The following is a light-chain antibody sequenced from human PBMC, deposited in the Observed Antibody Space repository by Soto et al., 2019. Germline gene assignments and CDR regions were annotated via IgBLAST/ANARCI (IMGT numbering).Light chain of an antibody. CDR2: DDA. CDR1: KIGSKS. Sequence: SYELTQPPSVSVAPGQTARITCGGDKIGSKSVHWYQQRPGQAPVLVVYDDADRPSGIPERFSGSNSGNTDTLTITRVEAGDEADYYCHVWDNSDLSLFGGGTKVTVL. J-gene: IGLJ2*01. CDR3: HVWDNSDLSL. V-gene: IGLV3-21*02.